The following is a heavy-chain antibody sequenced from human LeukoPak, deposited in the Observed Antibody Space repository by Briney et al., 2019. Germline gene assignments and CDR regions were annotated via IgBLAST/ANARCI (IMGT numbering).Heavy chain of an antibody. CDR3: ARDRNSMVYASFLGTPENDAFDI. D-gene: IGHD2-8*01. V-gene: IGHV1-2*02. CDR1: GCTFTGYY. Sequence: PGASVKVSCKASGCTFTGYYMHWVPQAPGQGLEWMGWINPNSGGTNYAQKFQGRVTMTRDTSISTAYMELSRLRSDDTAVYYCARDRNSMVYASFLGTPENDAFDIWGQGTMVTVSS. J-gene: IGHJ3*02. CDR2: INPNSGGT.